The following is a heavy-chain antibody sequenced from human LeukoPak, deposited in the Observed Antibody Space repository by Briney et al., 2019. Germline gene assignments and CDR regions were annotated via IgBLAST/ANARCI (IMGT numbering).Heavy chain of an antibody. CDR3: ASNQWPNWYFDL. Sequence: SETLSLTCTVSGGSISSNGYYWGWIRQPPGKGLEWIGSIYYTGSTFDNPSLKSRATISVDKSRNQFSLKLTSVTAADTAVYYCASNQWPNWYFDLWGRGTLVTVSS. D-gene: IGHD6-19*01. CDR2: IYYTGST. CDR1: GGSISSNGYY. J-gene: IGHJ2*01. V-gene: IGHV4-39*07.